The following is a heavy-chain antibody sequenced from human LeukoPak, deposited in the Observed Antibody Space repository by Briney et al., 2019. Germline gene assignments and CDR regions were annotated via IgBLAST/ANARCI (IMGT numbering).Heavy chain of an antibody. CDR3: ARDIVGATTSHAEYFQH. V-gene: IGHV1-46*01. Sequence: ASVKVSCKASGYTFTSYYMHWVRQAPGQGLEWMGIINPSGGSTSYAQKFQGRVTMTRDTSTSTVYMELGSLRSEDTAVYYCARDIVGATTSHAEYFQHWGQGTLVTVSS. CDR2: INPSGGST. D-gene: IGHD1-26*01. J-gene: IGHJ1*01. CDR1: GYTFTSYY.